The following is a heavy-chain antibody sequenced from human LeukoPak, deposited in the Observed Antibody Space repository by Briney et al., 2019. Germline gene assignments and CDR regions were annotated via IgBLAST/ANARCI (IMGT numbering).Heavy chain of an antibody. CDR3: ARSLAGYDFWSGYPFDY. Sequence: GASVKVSCKASGGTFSSYAISWVRQAPGQGLEWMGRIIPILGIANYAQKFQGRVTITADKSTSTAYMELSSLRSEDTAVYYCARSLAGYDFWSGYPFDYRGQGTLVTVSS. D-gene: IGHD3-3*01. J-gene: IGHJ4*02. CDR2: IIPILGIA. V-gene: IGHV1-69*04. CDR1: GGTFSSYA.